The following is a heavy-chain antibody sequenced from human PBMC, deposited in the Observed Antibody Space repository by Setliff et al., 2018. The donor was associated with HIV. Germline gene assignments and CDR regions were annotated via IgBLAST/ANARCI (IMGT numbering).Heavy chain of an antibody. J-gene: IGHJ4*02. CDR2: INPNSGGA. V-gene: IGHV1-2*02. CDR3: ATLDY. CDR1: GYIFTGSY. Sequence: ASVKVSCKASGYIFTGSYIHWVRQAPGQGLEWMGWINPNSGGANYAEKFQGRVTMTRDTSISTAYMELSRLRSDDTAVYYCATLDYWGQGTLVTVSS.